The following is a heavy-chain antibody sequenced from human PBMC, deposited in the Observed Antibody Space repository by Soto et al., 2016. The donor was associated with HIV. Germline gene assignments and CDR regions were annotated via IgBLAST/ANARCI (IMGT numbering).Heavy chain of an antibody. CDR1: GYTFSGYY. CDR2: ILPNTGAT. V-gene: IGHV1-2*02. Sequence: QVQLVQSGAEVKKPGASVKVSCKASGYTFSGYYMHWVRQAPGQGLEWMGWILPNTGATKYAQNLQGRVTMTRNTSISTAYMEVTSLRSDDTAVYYCVSYGYWGQGTLVTVSS. J-gene: IGHJ4*02. CDR3: VSYGY. D-gene: IGHD3-16*01.